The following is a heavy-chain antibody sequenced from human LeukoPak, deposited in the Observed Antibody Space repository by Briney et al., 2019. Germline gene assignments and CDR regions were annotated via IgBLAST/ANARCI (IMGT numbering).Heavy chain of an antibody. CDR1: GFTFSSYE. CDR3: ARDGSEMATIDY. V-gene: IGHV3-48*03. D-gene: IGHD5-24*01. Sequence: GGSLRLSCAASGFTFSSYEMNWVRQAPGKGLEWVSYISSSGSTIYYADSVKGRFTISRDNAKNSLYLQMNSLRAEDTAVYYCARDGSEMATIDYWGQGTLVTVSS. CDR2: ISSSGSTI. J-gene: IGHJ4*02.